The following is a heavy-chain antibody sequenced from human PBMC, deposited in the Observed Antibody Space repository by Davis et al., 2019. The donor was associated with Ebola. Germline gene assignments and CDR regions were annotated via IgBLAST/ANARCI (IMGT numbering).Heavy chain of an antibody. J-gene: IGHJ4*02. V-gene: IGHV3-7*01. D-gene: IGHD3-10*01. CDR1: GFTFSSYW. CDR3: ARASMVRGVTIFFDY. Sequence: GESLKISCAASGFTFSSYWMSWVRQAPGKGLEWVANIKQDGSEKYYVDSVKGRFTISRDNAKNSLYLQMNSLRAEDTAVYYCARASMVRGVTIFFDYWGQGTLVTVSS. CDR2: IKQDGSEK.